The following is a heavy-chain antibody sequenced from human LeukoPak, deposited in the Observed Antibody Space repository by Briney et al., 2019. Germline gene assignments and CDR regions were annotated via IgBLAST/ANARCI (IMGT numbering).Heavy chain of an antibody. J-gene: IGHJ6*03. CDR3: AKWTYMDV. V-gene: IGHV3-30*04. D-gene: IGHD3/OR15-3a*01. CDR1: GFTFSSYA. CDR2: ISYDGSNK. Sequence: PGGSLRLSCAASGFTFSSYAMHWVRQAPGKGLEWVAVISYDGSNKYYADSVKGRFTISRDNSKNTLYLQMNSLRAEDTAVYYCAKWTYMDVWGKGTTVTISS.